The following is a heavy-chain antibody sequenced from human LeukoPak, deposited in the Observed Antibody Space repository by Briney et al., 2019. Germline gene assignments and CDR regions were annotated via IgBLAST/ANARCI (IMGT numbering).Heavy chain of an antibody. CDR1: GGSFSGYY. D-gene: IGHD3-22*01. V-gene: IGHV4-34*01. Sequence: SETLSLTCAVYGGSFSGYYWNWIRQAPGKGLEWIGEINHSGSTNYNPSLKSRVTISVDTSKNQLSLKLSSVTAADTAVYYCARSGDSSGYYDDYWGQGNLVTVSS. CDR3: ARSGDSSGYYDDY. CDR2: INHSGST. J-gene: IGHJ4*02.